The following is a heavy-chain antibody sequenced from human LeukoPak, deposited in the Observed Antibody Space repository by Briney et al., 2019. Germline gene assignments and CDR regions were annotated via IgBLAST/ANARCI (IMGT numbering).Heavy chain of an antibody. CDR3: ARFNPLDIVVVVAATPAGWYFDL. CDR1: GGSFSGYY. CDR2: INHSGST. D-gene: IGHD2-15*01. J-gene: IGHJ2*01. Sequence: SETLSLTCAVYGGSFSGYYWSWIRQPPGKGLEWIGEINHSGSTNYNPSLKSRVTISADTSKNQFSLKLSSVTAADTAVYYCARFNPLDIVVVVAATPAGWYFDLWGRGTLVTVSS. V-gene: IGHV4-34*01.